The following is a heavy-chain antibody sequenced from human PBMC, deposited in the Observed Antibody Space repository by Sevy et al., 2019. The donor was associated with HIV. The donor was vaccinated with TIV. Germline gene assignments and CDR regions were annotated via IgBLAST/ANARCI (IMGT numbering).Heavy chain of an antibody. V-gene: IGHV4-61*01. D-gene: IGHD5-18*01. CDR1: GDSVISGPNH. CDR3: ARRRTALVAGHYYGLDV. J-gene: IGHJ6*02. Sequence: SQTLSLTCTVSGDSVISGPNHWIWLRQPPGKGLECIGYIYYYGNSNLNPSLRSRVTMSVDTSENQFSLKLSSVTAADTAVYYYARRRTALVAGHYYGLDVWGQGSTVTVSS. CDR2: IYYYGNS.